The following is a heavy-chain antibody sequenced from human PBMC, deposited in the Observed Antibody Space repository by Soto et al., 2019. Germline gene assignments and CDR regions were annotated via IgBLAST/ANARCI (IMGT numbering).Heavy chain of an antibody. CDR2: IYSSGGT. V-gene: IGHV4-30-4*01. CDR1: GGSISSGDYY. J-gene: IGHJ5*02. CDR3: ARAPPFPRAQKWFDP. Sequence: SETLSLTCTVSGGSISSGDYYWTWIRQPPGKGLEWIGYIYSSGGTYYNPSLKSRVTISVDTSESQLSLKLSSVTAADTAVYFCARAPPFPRAQKWFDPWGQGTLVTVSS.